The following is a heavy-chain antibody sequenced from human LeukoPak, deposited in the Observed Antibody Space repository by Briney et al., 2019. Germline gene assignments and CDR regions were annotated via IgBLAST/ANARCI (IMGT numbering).Heavy chain of an antibody. D-gene: IGHD3-9*01. CDR3: ARVNRGYYDILTGRRGAYYYYYMDV. CDR2: IYYSGST. CDR1: GGSISSSSYY. V-gene: IGHV4-39*07. J-gene: IGHJ6*03. Sequence: PSETLSLTCTVSGGSISSSSYYWGWIRQPPGKGLEWIGSIYYSGSTYYNPSLKSRVTISVDTSKNQFSLKLSSVTAADTAVYYCARVNRGYYDILTGRRGAYYYYYMDVWGKGTTVTVSS.